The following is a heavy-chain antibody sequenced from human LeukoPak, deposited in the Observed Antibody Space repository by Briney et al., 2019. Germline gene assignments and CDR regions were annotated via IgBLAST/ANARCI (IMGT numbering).Heavy chain of an antibody. Sequence: PGGSLRLSCAASGFTFSSYSMNWVRQAPGKGLEWVSSISGSSSYIYYADSVKGRFTISRDNAKNSLYLQMNSLRAEDTAVYYCARYYDFWSGYLYYFDYWGQGTLVTVSS. D-gene: IGHD3-3*01. V-gene: IGHV3-21*01. CDR3: ARYYDFWSGYLYYFDY. CDR2: ISGSSSYI. CDR1: GFTFSSYS. J-gene: IGHJ4*02.